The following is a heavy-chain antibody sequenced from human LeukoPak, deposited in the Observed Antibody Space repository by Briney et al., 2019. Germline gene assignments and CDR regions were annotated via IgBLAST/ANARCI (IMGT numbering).Heavy chain of an antibody. CDR1: GGSISTYY. Sequence: SETLSLTCTVSGGSISTYYWSWIRQPPGKGLEWIAYIYSSVSTKYNPSLKSRLTISLDTSKNQFSLKLTSVTAADTAVYYCARHLGYCSGGNCYSRFDPWGQGTLVTVSS. CDR2: IYSSVST. J-gene: IGHJ5*02. CDR3: ARHLGYCSGGNCYSRFDP. V-gene: IGHV4-59*08. D-gene: IGHD2-15*01.